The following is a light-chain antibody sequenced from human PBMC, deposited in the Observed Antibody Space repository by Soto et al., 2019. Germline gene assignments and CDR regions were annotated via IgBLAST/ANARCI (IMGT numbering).Light chain of an antibody. CDR3: QQFGNSLYT. CDR1: QSVRSN. Sequence: EIVMTQSPATLSVSPGEWATLSCRASQSVRSNLAWYQQRPGQAPRLLIYAASTRATGIPARFSGSGSGTEFTLIISRLEPEDFAMYYCQQFGNSLYTFGQGTKLEI. V-gene: IGKV3-15*01. CDR2: AAS. J-gene: IGKJ2*01.